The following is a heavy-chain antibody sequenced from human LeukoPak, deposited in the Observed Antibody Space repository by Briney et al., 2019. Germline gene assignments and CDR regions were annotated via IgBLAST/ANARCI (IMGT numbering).Heavy chain of an antibody. D-gene: IGHD6-19*01. CDR1: GFTFDDYA. CDR2: ISWNSGSI. Sequence: PGRSLRLSCAASGFTFDDYAMHWVRQAPGKGLEWVSGISWNSGSIGYADSVKGRFTISRDNAKNSLYLQMNSLRAEGTALYYCAKISDIAVAGFFDYWGQGTLVTVSS. V-gene: IGHV3-9*01. J-gene: IGHJ4*02. CDR3: AKISDIAVAGFFDY.